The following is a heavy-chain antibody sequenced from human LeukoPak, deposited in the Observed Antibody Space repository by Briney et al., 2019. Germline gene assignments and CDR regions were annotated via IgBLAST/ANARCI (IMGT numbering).Heavy chain of an antibody. Sequence: GGSLRLSCAASGFTFSSYAMSWVRQAPGKGLEWVSAISGSGGSTYYADSVKGRFTISRDNSKNTLYLQMNSLRAEGTAVYCCAKASPHYYDSSGYYYFDYWGQGTLVTVSS. J-gene: IGHJ4*02. CDR1: GFTFSSYA. CDR2: ISGSGGST. V-gene: IGHV3-23*01. D-gene: IGHD3-22*01. CDR3: AKASPHYYDSSGYYYFDY.